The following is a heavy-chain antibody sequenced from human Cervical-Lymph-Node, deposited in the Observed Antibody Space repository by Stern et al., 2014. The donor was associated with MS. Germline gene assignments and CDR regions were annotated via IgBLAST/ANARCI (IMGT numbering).Heavy chain of an antibody. J-gene: IGHJ6*02. Sequence: GQLVESGGGLVKPGESLRLSCAASGFTFSDHYMSWVRQAPGKGLEWISYISRTDDTIYYADSVKGRFTISRDNVKNSLYLQINSLRAEDAALYYCARGGSAYYYGMDVWGQGTAVTVSS. CDR1: GFTFSDHY. CDR3: ARGGSAYYYGMDV. CDR2: ISRTDDTI. V-gene: IGHV3-11*01.